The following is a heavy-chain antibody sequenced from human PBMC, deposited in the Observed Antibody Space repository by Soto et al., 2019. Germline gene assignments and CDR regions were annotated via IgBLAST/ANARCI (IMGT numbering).Heavy chain of an antibody. J-gene: IGHJ4*02. CDR2: IYFSGSS. V-gene: IGHV4-59*01. D-gene: IGHD1-26*01. Sequence: ETLSLTCTVSGGSISSYYWSWIRQPPGKGLEWIGYIYFSGSSSYNPSLKSRVTISVDTSKNQFSLKLNSVTAADTAVYYCARDSGSYYHDYWGQRTLDTVSA. CDR1: GGSISSYY. CDR3: ARDSGSYYHDY.